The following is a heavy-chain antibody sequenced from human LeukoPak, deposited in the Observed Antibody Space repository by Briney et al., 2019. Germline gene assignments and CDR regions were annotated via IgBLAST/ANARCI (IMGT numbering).Heavy chain of an antibody. Sequence: GGSLRLSCAASGFTVSSNYMSWVRQAPGKGLEWVSVIYSGGSTYYADSVKGRFTISRDNSKNTLYLQMNSLRAEDTAVYYCASTFYGDFPPYWGQGTLVTVSS. CDR3: ASTFYGDFPPY. CDR2: IYSGGST. V-gene: IGHV3-66*01. D-gene: IGHD4-17*01. J-gene: IGHJ4*02. CDR1: GFTVSSNY.